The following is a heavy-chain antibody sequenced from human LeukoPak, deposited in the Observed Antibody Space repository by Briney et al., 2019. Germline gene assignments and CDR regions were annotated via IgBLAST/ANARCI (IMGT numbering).Heavy chain of an antibody. Sequence: PSETLSLTCTVSGGSISSYYWSWIRQPPGKGLEWIGYIYYSGSTNYNPSLKSRVTISVDTSKSQFSLKLSSVTAADTAVYYCARENKDAFDIWGQGTMVTVSS. J-gene: IGHJ3*02. V-gene: IGHV4-59*01. CDR3: ARENKDAFDI. CDR2: IYYSGST. CDR1: GGSISSYY. D-gene: IGHD1/OR15-1a*01.